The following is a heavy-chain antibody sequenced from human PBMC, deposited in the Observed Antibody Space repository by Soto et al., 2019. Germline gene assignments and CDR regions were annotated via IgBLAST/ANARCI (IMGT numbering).Heavy chain of an antibody. CDR3: AKDAPGSGWISDY. V-gene: IGHV3-23*01. D-gene: IGHD3-22*01. J-gene: IGHJ4*02. CDR2: VGGGGGDT. Sequence: QSGGSLRLSCAASGFTFSIYAMSWVRQAPGKGLEWVSTVGGGGGDTSYADFVRGRFTISRDNSKNTLYLQINSLRAEDTAVYYCAKDAPGSGWISDYWGLGTLVTVSS. CDR1: GFTFSIYA.